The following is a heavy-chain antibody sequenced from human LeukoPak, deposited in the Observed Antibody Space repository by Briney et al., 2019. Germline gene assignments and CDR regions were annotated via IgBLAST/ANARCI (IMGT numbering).Heavy chain of an antibody. CDR3: ARDTVNGPFVISLDL. J-gene: IGHJ5*02. CDR2: ISVSGENT. D-gene: IGHD2-8*01. CDR1: GFTFSSYA. V-gene: IGHV3-23*01. Sequence: GGSLRLSCAASGFTFSSYALTWVRQAPGKGLQWVSTISVSGENTYYADSVKGRFTISRDISKSTLYLQMNSLRDEDTALYYCARDTVNGPFVISLDLWGQGALVTVSS.